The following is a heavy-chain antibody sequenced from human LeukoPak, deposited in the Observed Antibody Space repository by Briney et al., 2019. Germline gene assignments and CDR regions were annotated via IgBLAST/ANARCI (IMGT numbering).Heavy chain of an antibody. CDR1: GGSFSGYY. CDR3: ARVRVPRIYYYYYMDF. Sequence: PSETLSLTCAVYGGSFSGYYWSWIRQPPGKGLEWIGEINHSGSTNYNPSLKSRVTISVDTSKNQFSLKLSSVTAADTAVYYCARVRVPRIYYYYYMDFWGKGTTVTVSS. J-gene: IGHJ6*03. V-gene: IGHV4-34*01. D-gene: IGHD4/OR15-4a*01. CDR2: INHSGST.